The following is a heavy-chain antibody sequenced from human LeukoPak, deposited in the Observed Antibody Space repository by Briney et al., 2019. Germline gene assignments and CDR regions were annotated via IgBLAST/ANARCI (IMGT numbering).Heavy chain of an antibody. D-gene: IGHD1-14*01. CDR3: ARNQYLPFDVFDM. Sequence: GGSLRLSCAASGFTFSNYWMNWVRQAPGKGLEWVANTKQDGSEKDYVDSVKGRFAISRDNAKNSLYLQMSSLRAEDTAVYYCARNQYLPFDVFDMWGQGTMVTVSS. J-gene: IGHJ3*02. V-gene: IGHV3-7*03. CDR1: GFTFSNYW. CDR2: TKQDGSEK.